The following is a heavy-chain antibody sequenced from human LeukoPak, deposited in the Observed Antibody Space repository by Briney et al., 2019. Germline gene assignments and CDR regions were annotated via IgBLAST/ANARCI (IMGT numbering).Heavy chain of an antibody. CDR1: GFTFSGSA. J-gene: IGHJ4*02. Sequence: GGSLRLSCAASGFTFSGSAMHWVRQASVKGLEWVGRIRSKANSYATAYAASVKGRFTISRDDSKNTAYLQMNSLKTEDTAVYYCTSPTYYYDSSGYSICDYWGQGTLVTVSS. V-gene: IGHV3-73*01. D-gene: IGHD3-22*01. CDR3: TSPTYYYDSSGYSICDY. CDR2: IRSKANSYAT.